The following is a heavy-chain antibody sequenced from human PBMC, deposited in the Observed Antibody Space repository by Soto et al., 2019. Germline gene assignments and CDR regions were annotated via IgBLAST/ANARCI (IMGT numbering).Heavy chain of an antibody. CDR2: IIPIFGTA. CDR3: ARIEYSSSSTRPIYYYYGMDV. J-gene: IGHJ6*02. V-gene: IGHV1-69*13. CDR1: GGTFSSYA. Sequence: ASVKVSCKASGGTFSSYAISWVRQAPGQGLEWMGGIIPIFGTANYAQKFQGRVAITADESTSTAYMELSSLRSEDTAVYYCARIEYSSSSTRPIYYYYGMDVWGQGTTVTVSS. D-gene: IGHD6-6*01.